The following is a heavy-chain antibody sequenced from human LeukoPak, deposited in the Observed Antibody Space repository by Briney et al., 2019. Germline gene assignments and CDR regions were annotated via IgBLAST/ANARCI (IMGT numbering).Heavy chain of an antibody. Sequence: GGSLRLSCAASGFTFDDYAMHWVRQAPGKGLEWVSGISWNSGSIGYADSVKGRFTISRDNAKNSLYLQMNSLRAEDTALYYCAKDLTTVTTNQFDYWGQGPLVTVSS. CDR2: ISWNSGSI. CDR1: GFTFDDYA. V-gene: IGHV3-9*01. CDR3: AKDLTTVTTNQFDY. D-gene: IGHD4-17*01. J-gene: IGHJ4*02.